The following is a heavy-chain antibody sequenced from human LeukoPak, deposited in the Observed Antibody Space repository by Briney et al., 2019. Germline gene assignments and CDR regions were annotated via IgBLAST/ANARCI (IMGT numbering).Heavy chain of an antibody. D-gene: IGHD3-22*01. CDR3: AKDGYDSSGYPYFDS. J-gene: IGHJ4*02. Sequence: GGSLRLSCAASGFTFSNYGMNWVRQPPGKGLEWVSAISGSGRSTYYADSVKGRFTISRDSSKNTLFLQMNTLRAEDTAVYYCAKDGYDSSGYPYFDSWGQGTLVTVSS. CDR1: GFTFSNYG. V-gene: IGHV3-23*01. CDR2: ISGSGRST.